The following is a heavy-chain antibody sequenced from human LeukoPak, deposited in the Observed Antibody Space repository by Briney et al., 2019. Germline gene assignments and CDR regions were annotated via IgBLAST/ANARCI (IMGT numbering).Heavy chain of an antibody. CDR3: ARGYSSSWYKN. CDR1: GGSFSGYY. J-gene: IGHJ4*02. Sequence: PSETLSLTCAVYGGSFSGYYWSWIRQPPGKGLEWIGEINHSGSTNYNPSLKSRVTISVDTSKNQFSLKMSSVTAADTAVYYCARGYSSSWYKNWGQGTLVTVSS. CDR2: INHSGST. D-gene: IGHD6-13*01. V-gene: IGHV4-34*01.